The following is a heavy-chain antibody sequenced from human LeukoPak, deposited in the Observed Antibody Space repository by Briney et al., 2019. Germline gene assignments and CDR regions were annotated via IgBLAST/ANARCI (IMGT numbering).Heavy chain of an antibody. D-gene: IGHD6-19*01. CDR2: IYPGDSDT. CDR1: GYSFTNYW. CDR3: ARGVAMTGAWGVRYFDF. J-gene: IGHJ4*02. Sequence: NPGESLKISCKGSGYSFTNYWIAWVRQMPGKGLEWMGIIYPGDSDTKYNPSFQGQVTISADKSINTAYLQWSSLEASDTAIYFCARGVAMTGAWGVRYFDFWGQGTLVTVSS. V-gene: IGHV5-51*01.